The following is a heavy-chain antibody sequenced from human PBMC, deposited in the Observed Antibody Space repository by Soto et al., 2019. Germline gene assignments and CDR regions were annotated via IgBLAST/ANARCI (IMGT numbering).Heavy chain of an antibody. Sequence: PGGSLRLSCAASGFSFSTYNMDWVRQAPGKGPEWIAYISTTSFTIYYADSVKGRFTISRDNDRNSLYLEMNSLRDEDTAVYYCARDRCYDGTCYSASDSWGQGTLVNVSS. D-gene: IGHD2-15*01. CDR3: ARDRCYDGTCYSASDS. CDR2: ISTTSFTI. CDR1: GFSFSTYN. J-gene: IGHJ5*01. V-gene: IGHV3-48*02.